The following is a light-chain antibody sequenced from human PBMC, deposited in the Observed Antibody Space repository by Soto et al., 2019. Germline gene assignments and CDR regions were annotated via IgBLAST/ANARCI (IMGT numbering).Light chain of an antibody. CDR2: DAS. CDR1: QSVSSY. CDR3: QQRSNWPIT. V-gene: IGKV3-11*01. J-gene: IGKJ5*01. Sequence: EIVLTQSPDTLSLSPGERATLSCRASQSVSSYLAWYQQKPGQAPRLLMYDASNRATGIPARFSGSGSGTDFTLTISSLAPEDFAVYYCQQRSNWPITFGQGTRLEIK.